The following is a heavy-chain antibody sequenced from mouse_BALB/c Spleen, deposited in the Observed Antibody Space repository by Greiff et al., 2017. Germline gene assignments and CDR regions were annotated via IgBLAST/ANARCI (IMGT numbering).Heavy chain of an antibody. CDR3: ARPQGDLLWSHFDY. D-gene: IGHD2-1*01. Sequence: VQLKQSGAELVKPGASVKLSCTASGFNIKDTYMHWVKQRPEQGLEWIGRIDPANGNTKYDPKFQGKATITADTSSNTAYLQLSSLTSEDTAVYYCARPQGDLLWSHFDYWGQGTTLTVSS. V-gene: IGHV14-3*02. J-gene: IGHJ2*01. CDR2: IDPANGNT. CDR1: GFNIKDTY.